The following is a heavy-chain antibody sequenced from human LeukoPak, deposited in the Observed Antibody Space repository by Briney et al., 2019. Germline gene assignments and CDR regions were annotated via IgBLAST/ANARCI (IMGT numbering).Heavy chain of an antibody. V-gene: IGHV4-39*07. CDR3: ARASHDYGDYSHFDY. Sequence: SETLSLTCTVSGGSISSGSYYWGWIRQPPGKGLEWIGSIYYSGSTYYNPSLKSRVTMSVDKSKNQFSLKLSSVTAADTAVYCCARASHDYGDYSHFDYWGQGTLVTVSS. CDR2: IYYSGST. J-gene: IGHJ4*02. D-gene: IGHD4-17*01. CDR1: GGSISSGSYY.